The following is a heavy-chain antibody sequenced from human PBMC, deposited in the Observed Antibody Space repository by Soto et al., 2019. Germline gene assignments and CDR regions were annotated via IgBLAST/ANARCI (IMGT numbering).Heavy chain of an antibody. V-gene: IGHV1-69*01. CDR2: IIPVIDTA. Sequence: QAPGQGLEWMGGIIPVIDTADYAQKLQGRVTITADESTSTVYMDLSSLRSEDSAVYYCASSDKTSSF. D-gene: IGHD2-15*01. CDR3: ASSDKTSSF. J-gene: IGHJ3*01.